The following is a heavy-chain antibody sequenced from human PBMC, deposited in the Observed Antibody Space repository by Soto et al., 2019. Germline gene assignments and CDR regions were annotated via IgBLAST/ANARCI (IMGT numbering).Heavy chain of an antibody. V-gene: IGHV3-48*02. CDR3: ARPGSGSYSGMDV. D-gene: IGHD3-10*01. CDR2: ISSSSSSR. J-gene: IGHJ6*02. Sequence: EVQVVESGGGLVQPGGSLRLSCVASGFTFSSYSMNWVRQAPGKGLEWVSYISSSSSSRYYADSVKGRFTISRDNAKNSLYLQMNSLRDEDTAVYYCARPGSGSYSGMDVWGQGTTVTVSS. CDR1: GFTFSSYS.